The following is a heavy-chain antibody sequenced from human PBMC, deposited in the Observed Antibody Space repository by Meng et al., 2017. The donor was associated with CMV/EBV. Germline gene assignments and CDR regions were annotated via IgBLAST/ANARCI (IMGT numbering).Heavy chain of an antibody. J-gene: IGHJ4*02. CDR1: GGTFSSYA. CDR2: IIPIFGTA. CDR3: ARRNVLLWFGRGQEYYFDY. Sequence: SVKVSCKASGGTFSSYAISWVRQAPGQGLEWMGGIIPIFGTANYAQKFQGRVTITTDESTSTAYMELSSLRSEDTAVYYCARRNVLLWFGRGQEYYFDYWGQGTRVTVSS. V-gene: IGHV1-69*05. D-gene: IGHD3-10*01.